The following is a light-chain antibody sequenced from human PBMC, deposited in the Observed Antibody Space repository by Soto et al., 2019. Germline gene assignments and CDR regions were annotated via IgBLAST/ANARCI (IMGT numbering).Light chain of an antibody. V-gene: IGKV3-20*01. CDR1: QRGRGDS. Sequence: EIVSTQSPGTLSLSPGERATLSGRASQRGRGDSLAWYQQTPGQPSRLLIYGASSRATGIPDRFSASGSGTDFTLTLCRLEPEDFAVYYCQQYGTSPTTFGQGTKVDIK. J-gene: IGKJ1*01. CDR3: QQYGTSPTT. CDR2: GAS.